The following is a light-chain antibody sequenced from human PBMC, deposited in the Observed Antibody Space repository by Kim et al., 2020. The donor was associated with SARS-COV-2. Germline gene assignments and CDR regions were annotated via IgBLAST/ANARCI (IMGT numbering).Light chain of an antibody. Sequence: SVGDRITIACRASQSIATRLNWYQQRPAKAPKLLIYAASSMQSAVPSRFSGAGSGTDFTLTISSLQPEDFATYYCQQSFSTPWLSFGGGTKVDIK. CDR1: QSIATR. CDR3: QQSFSTPWLS. CDR2: AAS. V-gene: IGKV1-39*01. J-gene: IGKJ4*01.